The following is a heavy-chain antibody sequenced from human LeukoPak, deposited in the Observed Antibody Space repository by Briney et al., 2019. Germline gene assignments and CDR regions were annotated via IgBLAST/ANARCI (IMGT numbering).Heavy chain of an antibody. J-gene: IGHJ4*02. V-gene: IGHV1-24*01. D-gene: IGHD3-22*01. Sequence: ASVKVSCKVSGYTLTELSMHWVRQAPGKGLEWMGGFDPEDGETNYAQKFQGRVTMTEDTSTDTAYMELSSLRSEDTAVYYCATDHPSYYYDSSGYRGAFDYWGQGTLVTVSS. CDR2: FDPEDGET. CDR1: GYTLTELS. CDR3: ATDHPSYYYDSSGYRGAFDY.